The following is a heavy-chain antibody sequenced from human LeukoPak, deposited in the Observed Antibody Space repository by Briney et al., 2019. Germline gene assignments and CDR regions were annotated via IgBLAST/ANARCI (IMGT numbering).Heavy chain of an antibody. D-gene: IGHD2-15*01. CDR3: ARDGIVVVVARFGWFDP. CDR1: GGSISSYY. V-gene: IGHV4-59*01. CDR2: IYYSGST. Sequence: SETLSLTCTVSGGSISSYYWSWIRQPPGKGLEWIGYIYYSGSTNYNPSLKSRVTISVDTSKNQFSLKLSSVTAADTAVYYRARDGIVVVVARFGWFDPWGQGTLVTVSS. J-gene: IGHJ5*02.